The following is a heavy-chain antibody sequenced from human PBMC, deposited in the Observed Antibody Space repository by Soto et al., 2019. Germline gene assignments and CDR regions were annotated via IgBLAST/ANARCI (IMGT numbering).Heavy chain of an antibody. CDR1: GYTFTSYG. CDR2: ISAYNGNT. J-gene: IGHJ5*02. CDR3: ARDLGYQLLPSWFDP. Sequence: QVQLVQYGAEVKKPGASVKVSCKASGYTFTSYGISWVRQAPGQGLEWMGWISAYNGNTNYAQKLQGRVTMTTDTSTSTAYMELRSLRFDETAVYYCARDLGYQLLPSWFDPWGQGTLVTVSS. D-gene: IGHD2-2*01. V-gene: IGHV1-18*01.